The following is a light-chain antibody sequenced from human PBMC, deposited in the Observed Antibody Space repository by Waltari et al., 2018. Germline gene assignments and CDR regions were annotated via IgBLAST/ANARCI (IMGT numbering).Light chain of an antibody. CDR2: YTN. Sequence: DFQMTQSPSSLSSSVGDRVTITSRASQAINSYLNWYQQKPGKAPKLLIYYTNRLESGVPSPFSALGRCTEVTRSISAQYPEDSLSEYRTPCTSLPRTFGCGTKV. V-gene: IGKV1-39*01. CDR3: TPCTSLPRT. J-gene: IGKJ4*01. CDR1: QAINSY.